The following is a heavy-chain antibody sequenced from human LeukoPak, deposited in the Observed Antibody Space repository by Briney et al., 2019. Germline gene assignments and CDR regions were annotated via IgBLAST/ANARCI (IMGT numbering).Heavy chain of an antibody. V-gene: IGHV3-53*01. CDR2: IYTSDST. Sequence: GGSLRLSCEASGFSVRSSYMGWVRKAPGKGLEWVSVIYTSDSTHYADSVKGRFIISRDNSRNTLYLQMNSLRAEDTAVYYCARGASCGGDCYPHWGQGTLVTVSS. CDR1: GFSVRSSY. CDR3: ARGASCGGDCYPH. D-gene: IGHD2-21*02. J-gene: IGHJ4*02.